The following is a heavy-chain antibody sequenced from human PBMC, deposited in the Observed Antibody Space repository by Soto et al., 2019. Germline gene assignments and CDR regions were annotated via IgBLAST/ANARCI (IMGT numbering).Heavy chain of an antibody. V-gene: IGHV3-7*01. J-gene: IGHJ4*02. D-gene: IGHD4-4*01. CDR2: IKQDGSEK. Sequence: EVQLVESGGGLVQPGGSLRLSCAASGFTFSSYWMSWVRQAPGKGLEWVANIKQDGSEKYYVDSVKGRFTISRDNAKNSLYLQMNSLRDEDTAVYYCATDGTVTTPGVLDYWGQGTLVTVSS. CDR3: ATDGTVTTPGVLDY. CDR1: GFTFSSYW.